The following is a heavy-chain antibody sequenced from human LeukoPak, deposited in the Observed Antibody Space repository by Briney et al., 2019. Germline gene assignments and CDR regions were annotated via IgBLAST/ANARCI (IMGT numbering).Heavy chain of an antibody. CDR2: IYHSGST. V-gene: IGHV4-30-2*01. Sequence: PSETLSLTCAVSGGSISSGGYSWSWIRQPPGKGLEWIGYIYHSGSTYYNPSLKSRVTISVDRSKNQFSLKLSSVTAADTAVYYCARGLAFDIWGQGTMVTVPS. CDR1: GGSISSGGYS. CDR3: ARGLAFDI. J-gene: IGHJ3*02.